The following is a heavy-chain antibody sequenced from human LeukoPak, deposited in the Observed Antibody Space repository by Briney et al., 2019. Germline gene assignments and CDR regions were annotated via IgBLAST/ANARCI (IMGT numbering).Heavy chain of an antibody. CDR2: ITSTSNYI. J-gene: IGHJ5*01. Sequence: KPGGSLRLSCAGSGFTFSSYTMNWVRQAPGKGLEWVSSITSTSNYIYYADSVRGRFTISRDNANDSLSLLMNRLRVEDTAVYYCAVSSMHDYGDYDSWGQGTLVTVS. CDR3: AVSSMHDYGDYDS. CDR1: GFTFSSYT. D-gene: IGHD4-17*01. V-gene: IGHV3-21*01.